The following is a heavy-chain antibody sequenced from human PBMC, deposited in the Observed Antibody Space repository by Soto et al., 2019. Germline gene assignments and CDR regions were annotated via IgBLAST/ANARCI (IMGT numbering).Heavy chain of an antibody. D-gene: IGHD3-3*01. Sequence: QVQLVQSGAEVKKPGASVKVSCKASGYTFTSYGISWVRQAPGQGLEWMGWISAYNGNTNYAQKLHGRVTMTTDTSTSTAYVELRSLRSDDTAVYYCARVGRYDCWSGYSFNYYYYMDFWGKGTTVTVSS. V-gene: IGHV1-18*01. CDR1: GYTFTSYG. CDR3: ARVGRYDCWSGYSFNYYYYMDF. J-gene: IGHJ6*03. CDR2: ISAYNGNT.